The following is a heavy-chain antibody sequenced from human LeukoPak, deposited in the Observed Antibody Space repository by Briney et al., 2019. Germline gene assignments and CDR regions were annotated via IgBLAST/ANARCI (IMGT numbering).Heavy chain of an antibody. V-gene: IGHV3-48*01. J-gene: IGHJ4*02. D-gene: IGHD3-10*01. Sequence: PGGSLRLSCTVSGFTVSSNSMSWVRQAPGKGLEWVSYITSSSSTIYYADSVKGRFTISRDNAKNSLYLQMNSLRAEDTAVYYCARDAYGGFDYWGQGTLVTVSS. CDR1: GFTVSSNS. CDR2: ITSSSSTI. CDR3: ARDAYGGFDY.